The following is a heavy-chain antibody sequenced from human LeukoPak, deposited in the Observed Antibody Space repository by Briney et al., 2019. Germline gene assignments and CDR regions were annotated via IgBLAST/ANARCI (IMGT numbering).Heavy chain of an antibody. J-gene: IGHJ3*02. D-gene: IGHD3-22*01. CDR3: AEHPGNYESASI. CDR2: IDGYGSTI. CDR1: GFTFSGYW. Sequence: GGSLRLSCAAPGFTFSGYWVHWVRQAPGKGLVWVSRIDGYGSTINYADSVKGRFTISRDNAKNMLYLQMNSLRAEDTAVYYCAEHPGNYESASIWGQGTMVTVSS. V-gene: IGHV3-74*01.